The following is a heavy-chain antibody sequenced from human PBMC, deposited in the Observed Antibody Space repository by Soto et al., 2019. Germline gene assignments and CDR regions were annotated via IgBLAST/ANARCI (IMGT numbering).Heavy chain of an antibody. CDR3: ARGGSSPWGYHSYGMDV. D-gene: IGHD3-10*01. CDR2: ISYEGSNK. V-gene: IGHV3-30-3*01. CDR1: GFTFSSHV. Sequence: QVQLVESGGGVVQPGRSLRLSCAASGFTFSSHVMHWVRQAPGKGLEWVAVISYEGSNKYYADSVKGRFTISRDNSKHPLYLQMHSLRAEDTAVYYCARGGSSPWGYHSYGMDVWGQGTTVTVSS. J-gene: IGHJ6*02.